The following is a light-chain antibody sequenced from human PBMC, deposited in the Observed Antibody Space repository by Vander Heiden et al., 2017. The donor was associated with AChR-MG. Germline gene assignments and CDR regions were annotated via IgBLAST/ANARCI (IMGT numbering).Light chain of an antibody. CDR2: DVN. J-gene: IGLJ3*02. CDR1: SSDVGGYNY. V-gene: IGLV2-14*03. CDR3: RSYTSSSTWV. Sequence: QSALPQPASVSGSPGQPIPIPCTGTSSDVGGYNYVSWYQQHPGKAPKLMIYDVNNRPSGVSNRFSGSKSGNTASLTISGLQAEDEADYYCRSYTSSSTWVVGGGTKLTVL.